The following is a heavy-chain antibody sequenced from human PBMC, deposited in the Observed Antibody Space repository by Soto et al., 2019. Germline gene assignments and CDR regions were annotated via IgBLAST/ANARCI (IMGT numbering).Heavy chain of an antibody. Sequence: TSETLSLTCTVSGGSISSGDYYWSWIRQPPGKGLEWIGYIYYSGSTYYNPSLKSRVTISLETSKNQFSLRLSSVTAADTAVYYCARDRMLDPWGQGTLVTVSS. CDR1: GGSISSGDYY. CDR2: IYYSGST. CDR3: ARDRMLDP. J-gene: IGHJ5*02. V-gene: IGHV4-30-4*02. D-gene: IGHD2-8*01.